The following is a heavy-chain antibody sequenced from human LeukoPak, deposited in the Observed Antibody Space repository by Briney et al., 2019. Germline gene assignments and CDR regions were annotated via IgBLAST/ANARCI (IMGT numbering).Heavy chain of an antibody. J-gene: IGHJ4*02. CDR2: INHSGST. D-gene: IGHD3-10*01. Sequence: SETLSLTCAAYGGSFSGYYWSWIRQPPGKGLEWIGEINHSGSTNYNPSLKSRVTISVDTSKNQFSLKLSSVTAADTAVYYCARGIRITMVRGVTKYYFDYWGQGTLVTVSS. CDR3: ARGIRITMVRGVTKYYFDY. CDR1: GGSFSGYY. V-gene: IGHV4-34*01.